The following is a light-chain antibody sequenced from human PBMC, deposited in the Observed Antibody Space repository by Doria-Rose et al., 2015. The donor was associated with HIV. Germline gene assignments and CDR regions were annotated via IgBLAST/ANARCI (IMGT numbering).Light chain of an antibody. Sequence: LMQPPSVSGSPGQSVTISCTGTSSDVGSYNRVSWYQRPPGTAPKLMIYEVSNRPSGVPDRFSGSKTGNTASLTISGLQPEDEADYYCSSYTSSSTFLVVFGGGTKLTVL. CDR1: SSDVGSYNR. CDR2: EVS. CDR3: SSYTSSSTFLVV. J-gene: IGLJ2*01. V-gene: IGLV2-18*02.